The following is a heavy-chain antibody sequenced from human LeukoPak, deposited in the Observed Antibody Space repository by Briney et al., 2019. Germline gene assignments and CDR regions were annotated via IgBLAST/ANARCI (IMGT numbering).Heavy chain of an antibody. CDR1: GFTFGSYA. CDR3: AKEIGYYDSSGYFDAFDI. J-gene: IGHJ3*02. D-gene: IGHD3-22*01. V-gene: IGHV3-23*01. CDR2: ISGSGGST. Sequence: GGSLRLSCAASGFTFGSYAMSWVRQAPGKGLEWVSAISGSGGSTYYADSVKGRFTISRDNSKNTLYLQMNSLRAEDTAVYYCAKEIGYYDSSGYFDAFDIWGQGTMVTVSS.